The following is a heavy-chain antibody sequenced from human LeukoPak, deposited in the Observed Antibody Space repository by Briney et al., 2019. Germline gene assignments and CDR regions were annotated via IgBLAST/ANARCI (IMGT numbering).Heavy chain of an antibody. V-gene: IGHV4-59*01. CDR1: GGSISSYY. D-gene: IGHD3-22*01. CDR2: IYYSGST. J-gene: IGHJ3*02. Sequence: SETLSLTCTVSGGSISSYYWSWIRQPPGKGLEWIGYIYYSGSTNYNPSLKSRVTISVDTSKNQFSLKLRSVTAADTAVYYCARDRDDSSGLHDAFDIWGQGTMVTVSS. CDR3: ARDRDDSSGLHDAFDI.